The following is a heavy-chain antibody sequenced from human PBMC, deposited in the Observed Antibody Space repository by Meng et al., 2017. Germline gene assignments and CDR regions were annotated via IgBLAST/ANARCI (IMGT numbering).Heavy chain of an antibody. Sequence: QVRLLRSGGEVKKSGAYVKYSCKCSGYTYTSYDIDWERQATGQAPEWMVWMIPNSGNTGYAQKFRGRVTMTRNTTISTAYMELRSLRSEDTAVYYCARRAITRDGFRNWGQGTLVTVSS. V-gene: IGHV1-8*01. CDR3: ARRAITRDGFRN. J-gene: IGHJ4*02. CDR2: MIPNSGNT. CDR1: GYTYTSYD. D-gene: IGHD5-24*01.